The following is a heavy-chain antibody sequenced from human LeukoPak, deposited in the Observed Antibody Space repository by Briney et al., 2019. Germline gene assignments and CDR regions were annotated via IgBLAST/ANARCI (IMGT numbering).Heavy chain of an antibody. CDR3: ARDKDSSGADFDL. V-gene: IGHV1-2*06. D-gene: IGHD6-19*01. J-gene: IGHJ2*01. CDR2: INPNSGGT. CDR1: GYTFTSYY. Sequence: ASVKVSCKASGYTFTSYYMHWVRQAPGQGLEWMGRINPNSGGTNYAQKFQGRVTMTRDTSISTAYMELSRLRSDDTAVYYCARDKDSSGADFDLWGRGTLVTVSS.